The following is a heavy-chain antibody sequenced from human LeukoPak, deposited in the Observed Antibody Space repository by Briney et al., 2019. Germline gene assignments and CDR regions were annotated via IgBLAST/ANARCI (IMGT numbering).Heavy chain of an antibody. CDR2: IYSGGSGVTT. J-gene: IGHJ4*02. Sequence: GGSLRLSCEASGVTVNSNYMNWVGQAPGQGLEWVSVIYSGGSGVTTYYADSVKGRFAISRDSSKNTLYLQMNSLRAEDTAVYYCARESPDRPGFDYWGQGTLVTVSS. D-gene: IGHD6-6*01. V-gene: IGHV3-53*01. CDR1: GVTVNSNY. CDR3: ARESPDRPGFDY.